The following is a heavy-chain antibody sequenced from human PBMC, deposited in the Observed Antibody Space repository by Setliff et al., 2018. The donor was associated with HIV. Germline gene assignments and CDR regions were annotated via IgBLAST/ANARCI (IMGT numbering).Heavy chain of an antibody. D-gene: IGHD2-2*03. V-gene: IGHV3-30*02. Sequence: GGSLRLSCAASGFTFSSYGMHWVRQAPGKGLEWVAFIRYDGSNKYYADSVKGRFTISRDNSKNTLYLQMNSLRAEDTVVYYCAKVDNGHCTSASCRDFDYWGQGTLVTVSS. CDR3: AKVDNGHCTSASCRDFDY. J-gene: IGHJ4*02. CDR1: GFTFSSYG. CDR2: IRYDGSNK.